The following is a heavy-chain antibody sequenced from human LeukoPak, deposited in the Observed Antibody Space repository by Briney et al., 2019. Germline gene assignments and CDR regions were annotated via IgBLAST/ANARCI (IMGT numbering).Heavy chain of an antibody. CDR2: IKEDGSEK. CDR1: GFTFKEHW. Sequence: GGSLRLSCEATGFTFKEHWMGWVRQAVGKGLECVAKIKEDGSEKHYVDSVQGRFTISRDNARNSLYLQMNSLRADDTAVYYCARDYTGGWNDYWGQGTLVTVSS. J-gene: IGHJ4*02. D-gene: IGHD7-27*01. V-gene: IGHV3-7*01. CDR3: ARDYTGGWNDY.